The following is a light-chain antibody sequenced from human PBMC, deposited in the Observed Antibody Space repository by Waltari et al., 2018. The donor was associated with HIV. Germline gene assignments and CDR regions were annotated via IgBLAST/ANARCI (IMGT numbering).Light chain of an antibody. CDR1: QGVRSSY. Sequence: EVVLTQSPGTLSLSPGEGATIYCGASQGVRSSYLAWYEQRPGHAPRLLIYDSFSRTTGSPDRFRGSVSGTHCTLTISRLEPEDCAVYYCQQYAGSPRTFGQGTRVEI. CDR2: DSF. V-gene: IGKV3-20*01. CDR3: QQYAGSPRT. J-gene: IGKJ2*01.